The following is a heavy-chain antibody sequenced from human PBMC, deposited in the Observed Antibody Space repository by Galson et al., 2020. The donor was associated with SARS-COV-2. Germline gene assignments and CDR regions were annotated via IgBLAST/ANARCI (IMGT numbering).Heavy chain of an antibody. V-gene: IGHV3-11*01. CDR3: ARAEELDH. CDR2: ISSSGSAI. Sequence: GESLKISCAASGFTFGDYFMSWFRQAPGKGLEWVAFISSSGSAIYYAESAKGRFTISRDNSQNSLYLQMSSLRAEDTATYYCARAEELDHWGQGTLVTVSS. J-gene: IGHJ4*02. CDR1: GFTFGDYF.